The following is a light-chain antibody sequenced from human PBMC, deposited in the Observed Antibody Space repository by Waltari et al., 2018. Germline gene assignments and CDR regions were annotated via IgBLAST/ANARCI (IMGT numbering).Light chain of an antibody. CDR2: VAS. V-gene: IGKV3-20*01. J-gene: IGKJ1*01. CDR3: QKYVRLPAT. Sequence: IVLTQSPGTLSLSTGDIATLPCRARQSVSRALAWYQQKPGQAPRHRIYVASTRATGMPDEFRGSGSGTDFSLTISRLEPEDFAVYYCQKYVRLPATFGQGTKVEIK. CDR1: QSVSRA.